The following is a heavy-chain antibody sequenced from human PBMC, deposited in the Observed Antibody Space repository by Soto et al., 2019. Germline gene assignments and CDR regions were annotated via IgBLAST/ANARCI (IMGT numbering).Heavy chain of an antibody. CDR2: ISYDGSNE. V-gene: IGHV3-30-3*01. J-gene: IGHJ4*02. CDR1: GFSFSSYA. D-gene: IGHD5-12*01. Sequence: QVQLVESGGGVVQPGRSLRLSCADSGFSFSSYAMHWVRQAPGKGLEWVAVISYDGSNEYYADSVKGRFTISRDNSKNTLYLQMNSLRPEDTAVYYYARGRDGYNPSFDYGGQGTLVTVSS. CDR3: ARGRDGYNPSFDY.